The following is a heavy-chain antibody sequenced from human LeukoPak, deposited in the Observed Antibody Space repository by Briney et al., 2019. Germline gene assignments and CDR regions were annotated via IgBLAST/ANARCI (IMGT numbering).Heavy chain of an antibody. Sequence: VASVKVSCKASGYTFTGYYMHWVRQAPGQGLEWMGWINPNSGGTNYAQKFQGRVTMTRDTSISTAYMELSRLRSDDTAVYYCARDLVATSILGFDYWGQGTPVTVSS. CDR1: GYTFTGYY. D-gene: IGHD5-12*01. CDR2: INPNSGGT. J-gene: IGHJ4*02. V-gene: IGHV1-2*02. CDR3: ARDLVATSILGFDY.